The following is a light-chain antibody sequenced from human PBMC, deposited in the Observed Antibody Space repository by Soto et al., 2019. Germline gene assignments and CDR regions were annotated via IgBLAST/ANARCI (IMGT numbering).Light chain of an antibody. J-gene: IGLJ2*01. CDR1: SSNIGAGYD. CDR2: ANN. Sequence: QSVLTQPPSVSGAPGQRVTISCTGSSSNIGAGYDVHWYQQLPGTAPKFLIYANNNRPSGVPDRFSGSKSGTSASLAITGLQAEDEADYYCQSYDSSLIGSGVVFGGGTQLTVL. CDR3: QSYDSSLIGSGVV. V-gene: IGLV1-40*01.